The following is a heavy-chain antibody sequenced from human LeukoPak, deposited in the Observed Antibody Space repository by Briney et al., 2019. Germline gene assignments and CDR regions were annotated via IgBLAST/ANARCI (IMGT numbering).Heavy chain of an antibody. CDR3: ARDPAGPSDPYYDSSDYPPGGGGFDI. J-gene: IGHJ3*02. CDR1: GFTFSSYT. CDR2: ISSSGKSI. V-gene: IGHV3-48*01. D-gene: IGHD3-22*01. Sequence: GGSLRLSCAASGFTFSSYTMNWVRQAPGKGLEWVSYISSSGKSIYYADSVKGRFIISRDNAKNSLYLQMNSLRAEDTAVYYCARDPAGPSDPYYDSSDYPPGGGGFDIWGQGTMVTVSS.